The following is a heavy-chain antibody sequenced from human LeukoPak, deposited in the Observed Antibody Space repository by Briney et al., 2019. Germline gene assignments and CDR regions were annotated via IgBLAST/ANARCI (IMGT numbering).Heavy chain of an antibody. J-gene: IGHJ4*02. D-gene: IGHD4-23*01. CDR1: GGSISSYY. Sequence: SETLSLTCTVSGGSISSYYWNWVRQPPGKGLEWIRYIYYTGSTNYNPSLKSRVIISLDTSKNQFSLNLSSVTAADTAVYYCARAGDYTGKVVDSWGQGTLVTVSS. CDR2: IYYTGST. CDR3: ARAGDYTGKVVDS. V-gene: IGHV4-59*01.